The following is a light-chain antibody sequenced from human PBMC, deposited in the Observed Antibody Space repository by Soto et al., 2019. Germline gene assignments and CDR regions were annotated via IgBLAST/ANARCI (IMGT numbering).Light chain of an antibody. CDR1: ETITRY. CDR2: GAS. J-gene: IGKJ4*01. CDR3: QQSYSNPLT. Sequence: DIPMTQSPSSLSASVGETVIISCRASETITRYLNWYQSKPGKAPRLLISGASSLQSGVPSRFSGSYSGTDFTLTISSLQPEDFATYYCQQSYSNPLTFGGGTKVEMK. V-gene: IGKV1-39*01.